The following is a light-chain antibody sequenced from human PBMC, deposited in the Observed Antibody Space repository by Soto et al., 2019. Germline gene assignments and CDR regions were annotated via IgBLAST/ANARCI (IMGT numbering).Light chain of an antibody. Sequence: DIQMTQSPSSVSASLGDRVTLSCRAIEDINSRLAWYQKKPGNAPKLLIYAAFILQSGVPSRFSGYGSGTDFNLSISRLQTEDFATYYCQQEDSFTITSGQGTRLAIK. CDR3: QQEDSFTIT. J-gene: IGKJ5*01. CDR1: EDINSR. CDR2: AAF. V-gene: IGKV1-12*01.